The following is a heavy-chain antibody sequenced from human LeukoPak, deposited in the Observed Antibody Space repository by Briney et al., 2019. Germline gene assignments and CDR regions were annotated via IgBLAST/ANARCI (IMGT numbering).Heavy chain of an antibody. CDR1: GGSISSSSYY. Sequence: SETLSLTCTVSGGSISSSSYYWGWIRQPPGKGLEWIGSIYYSGSTYYNPSLKSRVTISVDTSKNQFSLKLSSVTAADTAVYYCANFPGSTRLLWEGDSGWFDPWGQGTLVTVSS. J-gene: IGHJ5*02. CDR3: ANFPGSTRLLWEGDSGWFDP. D-gene: IGHD2-2*01. V-gene: IGHV4-39*07. CDR2: IYYSGST.